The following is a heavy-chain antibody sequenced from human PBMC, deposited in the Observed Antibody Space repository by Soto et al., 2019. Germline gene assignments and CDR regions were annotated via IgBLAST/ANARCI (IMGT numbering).Heavy chain of an antibody. Sequence: EVQLVESGGGLVQPGGSLTLSCAASGFIFRGSAIHWVRQASGKGLAWVGRIRSRANNFATSSAASVKGRFTFSRDDSKNTADLQMNTRKPEDTAVYYCARGQGAAIGDYYYHGMDVWGQGTTVTVSS. CDR1: GFIFRGSA. J-gene: IGHJ6*02. V-gene: IGHV3-73*02. D-gene: IGHD2-2*02. CDR3: ARGQGAAIGDYYYHGMDV. CDR2: IRSRANNFAT.